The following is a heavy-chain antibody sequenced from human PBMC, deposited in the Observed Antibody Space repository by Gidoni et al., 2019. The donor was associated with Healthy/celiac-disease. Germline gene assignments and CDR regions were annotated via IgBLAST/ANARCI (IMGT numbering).Heavy chain of an antibody. CDR2: ISYDGSNK. J-gene: IGHJ3*02. CDR1: GFTFSSYA. V-gene: IGHV3-30*04. D-gene: IGHD1-26*01. CDR3: AREPSEPYSGSPHAFDI. Sequence: QVQLVESGGGVVQPGRSLRLSCAASGFTFSSYAMHWVRQAPGKGLEWVAVISYDGSNKDYADSVKGRFTISRDNSKNTLYLQMNSLRAEDTAVYYCAREPSEPYSGSPHAFDIWGQGTMVTVSS.